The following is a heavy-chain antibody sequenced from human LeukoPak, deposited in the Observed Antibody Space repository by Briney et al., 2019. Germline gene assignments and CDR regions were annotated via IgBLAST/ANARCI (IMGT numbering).Heavy chain of an antibody. Sequence: PGGSLRLSCAASGFTVSSNFMSWVRQAPGRGLEWVSVIYSGGDTYYADSVKGRFTISRDNSKNTVFLQMNSLRAEDTAVYYCAKVSSCSGGSCYFFDYWGQGTLVTVSS. CDR2: IYSGGDT. V-gene: IGHV3-66*01. CDR1: GFTVSSNF. D-gene: IGHD2-15*01. J-gene: IGHJ4*02. CDR3: AKVSSCSGGSCYFFDY.